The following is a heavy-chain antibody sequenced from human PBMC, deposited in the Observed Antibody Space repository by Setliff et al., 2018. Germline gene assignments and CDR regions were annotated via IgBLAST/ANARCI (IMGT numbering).Heavy chain of an antibody. J-gene: IGHJ4*02. Sequence: ASVKVSCKASGYSFSGYYTHWVRQAPGQGLEWMGWINPNNGGTNYAQKFQGRVTMTRDTSISTAYMELNRVRSDDTAIYYCARDMGATSAEDYWGQGTLVTVSS. CDR1: GYSFSGYY. CDR3: ARDMGATSAEDY. V-gene: IGHV1-2*02. CDR2: INPNNGGT.